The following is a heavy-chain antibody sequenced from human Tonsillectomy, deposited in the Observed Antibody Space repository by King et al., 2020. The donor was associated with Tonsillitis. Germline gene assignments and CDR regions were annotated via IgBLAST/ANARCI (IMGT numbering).Heavy chain of an antibody. CDR3: ARVAEYSGSSFDY. CDR2: IYTSWST. J-gene: IGHJ4*02. V-gene: IGHV4-4*07. D-gene: IGHD1-26*01. Sequence: LQLQESGPGLVKPSEALSLTCTVSGGSISSYYWSWIRQLAGKGLEWIGRIYTSWSTNYNPSLMSRVTMSVDTAKNQFSLKLCSVTAADTAVYYCARVAEYSGSSFDYWGQGTLVTVSS. CDR1: GGSISSYY.